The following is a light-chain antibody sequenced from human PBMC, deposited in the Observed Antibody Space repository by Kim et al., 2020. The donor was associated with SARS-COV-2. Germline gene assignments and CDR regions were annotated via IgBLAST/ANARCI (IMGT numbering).Light chain of an antibody. J-gene: IGLJ3*02. CDR1: SGYSNYK. CDR2: VGTGGIVG. CDR3: GADLWV. V-gene: IGLV9-49*01. Sequence: LGASVTLTCTLSSGYSNYKVDWYQQRPGKGPRFVMRVGTGGIVGSKGDGIPDRFSVLGSGLNRYLTIKNIQEEDESDYHCGADLWVFGGGTQLTVL.